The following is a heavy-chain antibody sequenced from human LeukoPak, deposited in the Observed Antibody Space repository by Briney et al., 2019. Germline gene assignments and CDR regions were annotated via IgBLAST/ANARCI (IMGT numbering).Heavy chain of an antibody. CDR2: ISAYNGNT. CDR3: ARGQSSVGGDYYYYFGMDV. J-gene: IGHJ6*02. D-gene: IGHD6-19*01. V-gene: IGHV1-18*01. Sequence: ASVKVSCKGSGYTFNSHGINWVRQAPGQGLEWMGWISAYNGNTKYAQKFQGRVTMTTETSTTTAYMELRSLRSDDAAVYFCARGQSSVGGDYYYYFGMDVWGQGTTVTVSS. CDR1: GYTFNSHG.